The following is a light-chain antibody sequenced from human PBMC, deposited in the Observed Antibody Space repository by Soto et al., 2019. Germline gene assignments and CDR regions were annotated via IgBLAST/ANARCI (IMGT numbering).Light chain of an antibody. J-gene: IGLJ1*01. V-gene: IGLV2-14*02. CDR3: VSFTSSTTYV. Sequence: QSALTQPASVSGSPGQSITISCTGTSSDIGTYNLVSWYQHYPGKAPKLMIYDVATRPSGVSNRFSGSKSGSTASLIISRLQTEDEADYYCVSFTSSTTYVFGSGTKLTVL. CDR1: SSDIGTYNL. CDR2: DVA.